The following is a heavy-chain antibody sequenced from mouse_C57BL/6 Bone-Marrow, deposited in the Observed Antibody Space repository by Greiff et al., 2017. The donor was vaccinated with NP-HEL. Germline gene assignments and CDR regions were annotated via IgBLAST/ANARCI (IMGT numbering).Heavy chain of an antibody. CDR2: ISNLAYSI. CDR3: ARSDGYSYAMDY. V-gene: IGHV5-15*01. CDR1: GFTFSDYG. Sequence: EVKLMESGGGLVQPGGSLKLSCAASGFTFSDYGMAWVRQAPRKGPEWVAFISNLAYSIYYADTVTGRFTISRENAKNTLYLEMSSLKSEDTAMYYCARSDGYSYAMDYWGQGTSVTVSS. D-gene: IGHD2-3*01. J-gene: IGHJ4*01.